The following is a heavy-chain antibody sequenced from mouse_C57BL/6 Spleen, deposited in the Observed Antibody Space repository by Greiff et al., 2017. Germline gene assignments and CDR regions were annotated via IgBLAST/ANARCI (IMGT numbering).Heavy chain of an antibody. J-gene: IGHJ3*01. CDR3: ARYYSNSFAY. Sequence: VQLQQSGPELVKPGASVKISCKASGYSFTSYYIHWVKQRPGQGLEWIGWIYPGSGNTKYHEKFKGKATLTADTSSSTAYMQLSSLTSEDSAVYYWARYYSNSFAYWGQGTLVTVSA. CDR2: IYPGSGNT. V-gene: IGHV1-66*01. CDR1: GYSFTSYY. D-gene: IGHD2-5*01.